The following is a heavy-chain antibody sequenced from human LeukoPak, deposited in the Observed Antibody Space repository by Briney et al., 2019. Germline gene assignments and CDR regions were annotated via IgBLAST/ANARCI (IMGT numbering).Heavy chain of an antibody. D-gene: IGHD5-24*01. J-gene: IGHJ4*02. CDR2: MYYRGST. V-gene: IGHV4-39*01. CDR1: GGSFSGYY. CDR3: ARHGRDGYNYGPVVYY. Sequence: KPSETLSLTCAVYGGSFSGYYWGWIRQSPGKGLEWIGSMYYRGSTYYNPSLKSRVTLSVDTPKNQFSLKLSSVTAADTAVYYCARHGRDGYNYGPVVYYWGQGTLVTVSS.